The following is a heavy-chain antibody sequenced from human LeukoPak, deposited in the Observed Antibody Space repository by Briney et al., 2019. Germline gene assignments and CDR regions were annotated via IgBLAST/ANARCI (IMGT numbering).Heavy chain of an antibody. CDR1: GGSISSYY. Sequence: SETLSLTCTVSGGSISSYYWSWIRQPPGKGLEWIAYISDIGSINYNPSLKSRVTISLETSRNQFSLKLSSVTAADTAVYYCAGHHPRNTVDFWGQGTLVTVSS. D-gene: IGHD2/OR15-2a*01. J-gene: IGHJ4*02. V-gene: IGHV4-59*08. CDR3: AGHHPRNTVDF. CDR2: ISDIGSI.